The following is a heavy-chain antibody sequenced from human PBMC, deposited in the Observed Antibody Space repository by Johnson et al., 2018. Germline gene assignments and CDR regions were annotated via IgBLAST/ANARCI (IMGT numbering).Heavy chain of an antibody. Sequence: EVQLVETGGGLVQPGRSLRLSCAASGFTFDDYAMHWVRQAPGKGLEWVSGISWNSGSIGYADSVKGRFTISRDNAKNSLYLQMNSLRAEDAALYYCAKVFGGGYISETNYYYYGMDVGGQGTTVTVS. D-gene: IGHD3-16*01. CDR1: GFTFDDYA. J-gene: IGHJ6*02. CDR2: ISWNSGSI. V-gene: IGHV3-9*01. CDR3: AKVFGGGYISETNYYYYGMDV.